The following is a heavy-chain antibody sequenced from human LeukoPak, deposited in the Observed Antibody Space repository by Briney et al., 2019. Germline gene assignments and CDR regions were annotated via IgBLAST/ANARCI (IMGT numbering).Heavy chain of an antibody. V-gene: IGHV1-8*02. CDR3: AREGAGSGSDY. CDR1: GGTFSSYA. D-gene: IGHD3-10*01. Sequence: ASVKVSCKASGGTFSSYAINWVRQATGQGLEWMGWMNPNSGNTGYAQKFQGRVTMTRNTSISTAYMELSSLRSEDTAVYYCAREGAGSGSDYWGQGTLVTVSS. J-gene: IGHJ4*02. CDR2: MNPNSGNT.